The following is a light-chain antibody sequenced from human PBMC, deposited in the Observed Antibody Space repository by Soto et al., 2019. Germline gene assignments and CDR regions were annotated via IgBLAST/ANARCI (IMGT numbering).Light chain of an antibody. CDR2: TND. V-gene: IGLV1-47*01. J-gene: IGLJ2*01. CDR1: NSNIGRNH. Sequence: QSVLTQPPSASGTPGQRVTISCSGSNSNIGRNHVYWYQQLPGTAPKLLIYTNDQRPSGVPDRFSGSKSGTSASLAISGLRSEDEADYYCAAWDDSFVVFGGGTKVTVL. CDR3: AAWDDSFVV.